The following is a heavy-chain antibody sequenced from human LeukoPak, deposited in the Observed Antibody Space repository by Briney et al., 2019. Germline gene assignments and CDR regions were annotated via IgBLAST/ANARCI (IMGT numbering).Heavy chain of an antibody. J-gene: IGHJ6*03. V-gene: IGHV3-20*01. CDR2: INWNGGST. Sequence: GGSLRLSCAASGFTFDDYGMSWVRQAPGKGLEWVSGINWNGGSTGYADSVKGRFTISRDNAKNSLYLQMNSLRAEDTALYHCARDRGQLGTVNPYYMDVWGKGTTVTVSS. D-gene: IGHD6-13*01. CDR3: ARDRGQLGTVNPYYMDV. CDR1: GFTFDDYG.